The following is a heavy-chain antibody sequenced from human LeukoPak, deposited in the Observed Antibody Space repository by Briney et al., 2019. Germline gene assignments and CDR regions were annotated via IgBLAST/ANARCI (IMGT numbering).Heavy chain of an antibody. J-gene: IGHJ4*02. CDR3: AKEHQVVTFDH. D-gene: IGHD2-15*01. Sequence: GGSLRLSCAASGLIFRSYGMHWVRQAPGKGLEWVAVISYDGSKEKYLDSVKGRFTISRDNSKNTLYLQMNRLRPEDTAVYYCAKEHQVVTFDHWGQGTLVTVSS. CDR1: GLIFRSYG. CDR2: ISYDGSKE. V-gene: IGHV3-30*18.